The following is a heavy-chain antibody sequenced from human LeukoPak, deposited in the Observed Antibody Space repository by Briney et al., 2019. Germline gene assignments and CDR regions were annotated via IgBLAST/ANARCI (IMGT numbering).Heavy chain of an antibody. Sequence: SETLSLTCTVSGGSISSYYWSWIRQPPGKGLEWIGYIYYSGSTNYNPSLKSRVTISVDTSKNQFSLKLSSVTAADTAVYYCARGLYGSGSYPDAFDIWGQGTMVTVSS. D-gene: IGHD3-10*01. CDR2: IYYSGST. CDR1: GGSISSYY. CDR3: ARGLYGSGSYPDAFDI. J-gene: IGHJ3*02. V-gene: IGHV4-59*01.